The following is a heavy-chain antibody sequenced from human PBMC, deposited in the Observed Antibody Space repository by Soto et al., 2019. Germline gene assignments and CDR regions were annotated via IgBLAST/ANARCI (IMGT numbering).Heavy chain of an antibody. D-gene: IGHD3-10*01. CDR3: ARDDEYSGNGMDV. Sequence: QVPLVESGGGVVQPGRSLRLSCAASGFTFSNYGMHWVRQAPGKGLEWVAAILNDGSNRYHADSVKDRFTISRDNSKNMLYLQMNSLRAEDTAVYYCARDDEYSGNGMDVWGQGTTVTVS. J-gene: IGHJ6*02. CDR2: ILNDGSNR. V-gene: IGHV3-33*01. CDR1: GFTFSNYG.